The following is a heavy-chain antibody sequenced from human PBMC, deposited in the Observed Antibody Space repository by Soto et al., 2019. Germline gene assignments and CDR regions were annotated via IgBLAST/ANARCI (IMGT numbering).Heavy chain of an antibody. D-gene: IGHD6-13*01. CDR2: MNPNSGNT. J-gene: IGHJ6*02. CDR1: GYTFTSYD. Sequence: GASVKVSCKASGYTFTSYDINWVRQATGQGLEWMGWMNPNSGNTGYAQKFQGRVTMTRNTSISTAYMELSSLRSEDTAVYYCARGGWEYSSSWHPIREYYYYGMDVWGQGTTVTVYS. V-gene: IGHV1-8*01. CDR3: ARGGWEYSSSWHPIREYYYYGMDV.